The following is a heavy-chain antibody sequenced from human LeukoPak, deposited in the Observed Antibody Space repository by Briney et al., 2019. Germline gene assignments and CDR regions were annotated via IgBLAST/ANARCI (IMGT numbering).Heavy chain of an antibody. CDR2: IYYSGST. V-gene: IGHV4-59*01. D-gene: IGHD3-22*01. J-gene: IGHJ3*02. CDR3: ARVSPYYYDSSGYAFDI. Sequence: SETLSLTCTVSGGSISSYYWSWNRQPPGKGLEWIGYIYYSGSTNYNPSLKSRVTISVDTSKTQFSLKLSSVTAADTAVYYCARVSPYYYDSSGYAFDIWGQGTMVTVSS. CDR1: GGSISSYY.